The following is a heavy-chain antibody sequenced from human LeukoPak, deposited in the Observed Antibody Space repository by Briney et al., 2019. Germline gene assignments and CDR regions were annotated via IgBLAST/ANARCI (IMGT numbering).Heavy chain of an antibody. CDR1: GFTFSSYA. Sequence: GRSLRLSCAASGFTFSSYAMHWVRQAPGKGLEWVAVISYDGSNKYYADSVKGRFTTSRDNSKNTLYLQMNSLRAEDTAVYYCARDSYYYGSGSYLVSDYWGQGTLVTVSS. V-gene: IGHV3-30*04. J-gene: IGHJ4*02. D-gene: IGHD3-10*01. CDR2: ISYDGSNK. CDR3: ARDSYYYGSGSYLVSDY.